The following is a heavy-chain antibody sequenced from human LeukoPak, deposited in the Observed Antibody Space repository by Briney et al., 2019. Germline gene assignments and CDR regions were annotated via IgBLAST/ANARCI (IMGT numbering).Heavy chain of an antibody. CDR1: GXTVSSSY. CDR3: ARDLEAANTYYFDY. CDR2: ISSAGTT. V-gene: IGHV3-66*01. J-gene: IGHJ4*02. Sequence: PGRSLRLSCAASGXTVSSSYMSWVRQAPGKGLEWVSIISSAGTTYYADSVKGRFTISRDNSKNTVYLQVNSLRDEDTAVYYCARDLEAANTYYFDYWGQGTMVTVSS. D-gene: IGHD6-13*01.